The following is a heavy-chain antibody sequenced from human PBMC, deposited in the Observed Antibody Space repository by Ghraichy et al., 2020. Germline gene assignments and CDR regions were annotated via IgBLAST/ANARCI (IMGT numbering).Heavy chain of an antibody. CDR3: ARDLDTAWGGYGMDV. D-gene: IGHD5-18*01. V-gene: IGHV3-21*01. CDR2: ISSSSSYI. Sequence: GESLNISCAASGFTFSSYSMNWVRQAPGKELEWVSSISSSSSYIYYADSVKGRFTISRDNAKNSLYLQMNSLRAEDTAVYYCARDLDTAWGGYGMDVWGQGTTVTVSS. CDR1: GFTFSSYS. J-gene: IGHJ6*02.